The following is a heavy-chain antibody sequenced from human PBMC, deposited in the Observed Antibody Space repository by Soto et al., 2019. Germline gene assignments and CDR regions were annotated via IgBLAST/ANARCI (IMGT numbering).Heavy chain of an antibody. CDR1: GFIFSDYE. Sequence: PGGSLRLSCAASGFIFSDYEINWVRQAPGKGLEWVSYISGSGLTIYYADSVKGRFTISRDNAKNSLYLQMNGLGVEDTAVYCCARGPYRNTYNWFDSWGQGTLVTVS. D-gene: IGHD5-12*01. J-gene: IGHJ5*02. CDR3: ARGPYRNTYNWFDS. V-gene: IGHV3-48*03. CDR2: ISGSGLTI.